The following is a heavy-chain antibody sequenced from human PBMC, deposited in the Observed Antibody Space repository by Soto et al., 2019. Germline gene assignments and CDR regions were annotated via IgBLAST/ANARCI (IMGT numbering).Heavy chain of an antibody. D-gene: IGHD2-8*02. V-gene: IGHV4-59*12. J-gene: IGHJ4*02. CDR2: IYYSGST. Sequence: SETLSLTCTVSGVTISSYYWSWIRQPPGKGLEWIGYIYYSGSTNYNPSLKSRVTISVDTSKNQFSLKLTSVTAADTAVYYCARDKITGLFDYWGQGTLVTVSS. CDR3: ARDKITGLFDY. CDR1: GVTISSYY.